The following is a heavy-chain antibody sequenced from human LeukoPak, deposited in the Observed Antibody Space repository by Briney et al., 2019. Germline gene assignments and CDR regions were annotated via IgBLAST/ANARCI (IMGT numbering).Heavy chain of an antibody. J-gene: IGHJ4*02. Sequence: SVKVSCKASGGTISSYAISWVRQAPGQGLEWMGGIIPIFGTANYAQKFQGRVTMTRDTSTSTAYMELSSLRSEDSAVYYCAREPLRTEHIDYWGQGTLVTVSS. CDR2: IIPIFGTA. CDR3: AREPLRTEHIDY. D-gene: IGHD2-8*02. V-gene: IGHV1-69*05. CDR1: GGTISSYA.